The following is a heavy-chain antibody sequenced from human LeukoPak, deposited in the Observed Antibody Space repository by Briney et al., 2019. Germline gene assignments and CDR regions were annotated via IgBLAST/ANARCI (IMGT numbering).Heavy chain of an antibody. D-gene: IGHD3-22*01. CDR1: GYTFTSYY. Sequence: ASVKVSCKASGYTFTSYYMHWVRRAPGQGLEWMGIINPSGGSTSYAQKFQGRVTMTRDTSTSTVYMELSSLRSEDTAVYYCAREHYYDSQVGGVDYWGQGTLVTVSS. CDR2: INPSGGST. V-gene: IGHV1-46*01. CDR3: AREHYYDSQVGGVDY. J-gene: IGHJ4*02.